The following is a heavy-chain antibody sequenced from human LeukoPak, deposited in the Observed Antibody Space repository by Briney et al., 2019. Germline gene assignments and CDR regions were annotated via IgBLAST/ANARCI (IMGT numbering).Heavy chain of an antibody. CDR3: ARYYDSSGYWSTPHFDY. V-gene: IGHV4-61*01. CDR2: IQYSGST. CDR1: GDSVSGISFH. D-gene: IGHD3-22*01. Sequence: PSETLSLTCTVSGDSVSGISFHWSWIRQPPGKGLQYIGYIQYSGSTNYNPSLKSRVTISVDTSKNQFSLKLSSVTAADTAVYYCARYYDSSGYWSTPHFDYWRQGTLVTVSS. J-gene: IGHJ4*02.